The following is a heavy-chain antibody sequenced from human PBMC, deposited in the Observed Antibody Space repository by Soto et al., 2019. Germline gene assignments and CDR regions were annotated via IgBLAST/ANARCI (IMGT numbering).Heavy chain of an antibody. D-gene: IGHD4-4*01. CDR2: FDPEDGET. CDR1: GYTLTELS. CDR3: ATVTTSRGYYYYGMDV. V-gene: IGHV1-24*01. J-gene: IGHJ6*02. Sequence: ASVKVSFKVSGYTLTELSMHWVRQAPGKGLEWMGGFDPEDGETIYAQKFQGRVTMTEDTSTDTAYMELSSLRSEDTAVYYCATVTTSRGYYYYGMDVWGQGTTVTVSS.